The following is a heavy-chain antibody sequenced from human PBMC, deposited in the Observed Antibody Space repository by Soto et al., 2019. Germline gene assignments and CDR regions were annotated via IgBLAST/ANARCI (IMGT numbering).Heavy chain of an antibody. D-gene: IGHD1-20*01. CDR3: ARVGITGTIDAFDI. J-gene: IGHJ3*02. CDR1: GGSISSGGDY. V-gene: IGHV4-31*03. Sequence: QVQLQESGPGLVKPSQTLSLTCTVSGGSISSGGDYWSWIRQHPGKGLEWIGYIYYSGSTYYNPSPKSRVTXSVYTXXNQFSLKLNSVTAADTAVYYCARVGITGTIDAFDIWGQGTMVTVSS. CDR2: IYYSGST.